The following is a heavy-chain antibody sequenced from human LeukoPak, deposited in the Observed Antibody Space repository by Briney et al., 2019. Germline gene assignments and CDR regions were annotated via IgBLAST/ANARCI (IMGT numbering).Heavy chain of an antibody. D-gene: IGHD1-26*01. CDR1: GGSISSYY. J-gene: IGHJ4*02. CDR3: ARGEWEYSGSYYFDY. V-gene: IGHV4-59*01. CDR2: IYYSGST. Sequence: SETLSLTCTVSGGSISSYYWSWIRQPPGKGLEWIGYIYYSGSTNYNPSLKSRVTISVDTSKNQFSLKLSSVTAADTAVYYCARGEWEYSGSYYFDYWGQGTLVTVSS.